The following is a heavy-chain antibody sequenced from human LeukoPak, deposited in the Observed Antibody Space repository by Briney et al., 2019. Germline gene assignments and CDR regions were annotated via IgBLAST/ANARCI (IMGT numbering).Heavy chain of an antibody. V-gene: IGHV3-48*04. CDR2: ISSSSSTI. J-gene: IGHJ3*02. CDR1: EFTFSSYS. CDR3: ARGRRDAFDI. Sequence: GGSLRLSCAASEFTFSSYSMNWVRQAPGKGLEWVSFISSSSSTIYYADSVKGRFTISRDSAKNSLYLQMNSLRAEDTAVYYCARGRRDAFDIWGQGTMVTVSS.